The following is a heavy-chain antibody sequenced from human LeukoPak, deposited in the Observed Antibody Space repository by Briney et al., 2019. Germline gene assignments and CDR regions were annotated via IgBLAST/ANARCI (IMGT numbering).Heavy chain of an antibody. J-gene: IGHJ3*02. CDR1: GFTFSSYA. Sequence: PGGPLRLSCAASGFTFSSYAMSWVRQAPGKGLEWVSGISGSGGSAYYADSVKGRFTISRDDSKNTLYLQVNSLRAEDTAVYYCAKVDYYDGSGYYYDAFGIWGQGAMVTVSS. V-gene: IGHV3-23*01. D-gene: IGHD3-22*01. CDR3: AKVDYYDGSGYYYDAFGI. CDR2: ISGSGGSA.